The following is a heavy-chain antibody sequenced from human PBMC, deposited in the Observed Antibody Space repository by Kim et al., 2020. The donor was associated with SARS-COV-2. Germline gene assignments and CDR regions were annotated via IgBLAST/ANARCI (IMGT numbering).Heavy chain of an antibody. D-gene: IGHD3-22*01. V-gene: IGHV4-31*03. J-gene: IGHJ3*02. CDR1: GGSISSGGYY. CDR2: IYYSGST. Sequence: SETLSLTCTVSGGSISSGGYYWSWIRQHPGKGLEWIGYIYYSGSTYYNPSLKSRVTISVDTSKNQFSLKLSSVTAADTAVYYCVARANHYYDSSGYSDAFDIWGQGTMVTVSS. CDR3: VARANHYYDSSGYSDAFDI.